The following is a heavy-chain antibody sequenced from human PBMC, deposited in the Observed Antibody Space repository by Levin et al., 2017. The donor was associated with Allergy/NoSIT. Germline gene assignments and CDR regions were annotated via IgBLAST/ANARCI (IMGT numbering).Heavy chain of an antibody. V-gene: IGHV4-39*07. CDR3: ARDGNTYDDFGSGSNWFDP. CDR1: GGSISSSSYY. Sequence: SETLSLTCTVSGGSISSSSYYWGWIRQPPGKGLEWIGSIYYSGSTYYNPSLKSRVTISVDTSKNQFSLKLSSVTAADTAVYYCARDGNTYDDFGSGSNWFDPWGQGTLVTVSA. J-gene: IGHJ5*02. CDR2: IYYSGST. D-gene: IGHD3-3*01.